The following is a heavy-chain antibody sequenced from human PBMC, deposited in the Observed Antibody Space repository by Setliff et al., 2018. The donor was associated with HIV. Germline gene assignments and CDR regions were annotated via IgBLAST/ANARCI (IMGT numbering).Heavy chain of an antibody. CDR2: VYYSGDI. J-gene: IGHJ6*02. CDR3: ARRAESTTTWFSSWYSYDMDV. CDR1: GVSFSTNMYY. D-gene: IGHD2-15*01. Sequence: SETLSLTCSVSGVSFSTNMYYWGWIRQPPGKGLEWVGRVYYSGDIFYNPSLRSRVTISLDSSKNQLSLRLKSVTAADTAVYFCARRAESTTTWFSSWYSYDMDVWGQGTTVTVSS. V-gene: IGHV4-39*01.